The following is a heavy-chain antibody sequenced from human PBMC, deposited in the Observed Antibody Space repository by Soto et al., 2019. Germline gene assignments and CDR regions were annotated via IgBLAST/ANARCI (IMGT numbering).Heavy chain of an antibody. CDR2: INAGNGNT. Sequence: ASVKVSCKASGYTFTSYAMHWVRQAPGQRLEWMGWINAGNGNTKYAQKFQGRVTITADKSTSTAYMELSSLRSEDTAVYYCARALGIAVAGTSIFDAFDIWGQGTMVTVSS. J-gene: IGHJ3*02. CDR1: GYTFTSYA. CDR3: ARALGIAVAGTSIFDAFDI. D-gene: IGHD6-19*01. V-gene: IGHV1-3*01.